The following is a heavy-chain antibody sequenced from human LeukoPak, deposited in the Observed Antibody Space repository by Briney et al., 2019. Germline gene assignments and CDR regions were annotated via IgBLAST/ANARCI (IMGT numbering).Heavy chain of an antibody. V-gene: IGHV3-48*01. CDR2: ISSSSSTT. J-gene: IGHJ4*02. Sequence: GGSLRLSCAASGFTFSTYGMNWVRQAPGKGLEWVSYISSSSSTTQYAESVKGRFTISRDNAKNSLYLQMNSLRAEDTAVYYCARDGVALYWGQGTLVTVSS. D-gene: IGHD2-15*01. CDR1: GFTFSTYG. CDR3: ARDGVALY.